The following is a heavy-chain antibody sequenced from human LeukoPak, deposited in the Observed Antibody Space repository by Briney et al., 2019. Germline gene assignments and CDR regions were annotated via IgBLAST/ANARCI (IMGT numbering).Heavy chain of an antibody. D-gene: IGHD4-23*01. CDR3: ARGGGNQNWFDP. CDR2: IYYSGST. CDR1: GGSISSYY. Sequence: SETLSLTCTVSGGSISSYYWSWIRQPPGKGLEWIGYIYYSGSTNYNPSLKGRVTISVDTSKNQFSLKLSSVTAADTAVYYCARGGGNQNWFDPWGQGTLVTVSS. J-gene: IGHJ5*02. V-gene: IGHV4-59*01.